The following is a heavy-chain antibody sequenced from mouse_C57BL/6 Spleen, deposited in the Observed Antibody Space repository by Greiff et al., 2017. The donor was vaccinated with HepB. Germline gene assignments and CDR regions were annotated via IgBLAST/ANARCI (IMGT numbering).Heavy chain of an antibody. D-gene: IGHD2-3*01. J-gene: IGHJ3*01. CDR1: GYTFTSYW. V-gene: IGHV1-55*01. Sequence: QVQLKQPGAELVKPGASVKMSCKASGYTFTSYWITWVKQRPGQGLEWIGDIYPGSGSTNYNEKFKSKATLTVDTSSSTAYMQLSSLTSEDSAVYYCARDYDGYFWFAYWGQGTLVTVSA. CDR3: ARDYDGYFWFAY. CDR2: IYPGSGST.